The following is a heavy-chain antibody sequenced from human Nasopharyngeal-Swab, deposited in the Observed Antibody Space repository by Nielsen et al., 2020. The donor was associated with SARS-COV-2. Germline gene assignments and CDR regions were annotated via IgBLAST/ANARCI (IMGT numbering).Heavy chain of an antibody. D-gene: IGHD3-9*01. CDR3: ARAYFEGEIDY. J-gene: IGHJ4*02. Sequence: ASVKVSCKASEYTFTSYYMHWVRQAPGQGLEWMGIINPSGGSTSYAQKFQGRVTMTRDTSTSTVYMELSSLRSEDTAVYYCARAYFEGEIDYWGQGTLVTVSS. CDR1: EYTFTSYY. V-gene: IGHV1-46*01. CDR2: INPSGGST.